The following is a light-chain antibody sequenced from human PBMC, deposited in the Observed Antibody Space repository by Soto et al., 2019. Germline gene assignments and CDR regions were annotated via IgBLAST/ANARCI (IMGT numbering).Light chain of an antibody. CDR3: QQSYKTPLT. Sequence: DIQMTQSPSSLSASVEDRVTITYRASQSISNYLNWYQQKPGKAPKLLIYAASSLQSGVPSRFSGSGSGTDFTLTISILQPEDFASYYCQQSYKTPLTFGGGTKVEI. CDR1: QSISNY. CDR2: AAS. V-gene: IGKV1-39*01. J-gene: IGKJ4*01.